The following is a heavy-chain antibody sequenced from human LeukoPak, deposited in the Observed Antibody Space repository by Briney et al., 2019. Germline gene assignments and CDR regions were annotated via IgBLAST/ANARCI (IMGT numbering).Heavy chain of an antibody. CDR2: INHSGST. Sequence: SETLSLTCAVYGGSFSGYYWSWIRQPPGKGLEWIGEINHSGSTNYNPSLKSRVTISVDTSKNQFSLKLSSVTAADTAVYYCARGTRYSSGWYFRALHTRGAFDIWGQGTMVTVSS. CDR3: ARGTRYSSGWYFRALHTRGAFDI. J-gene: IGHJ3*02. V-gene: IGHV4-34*01. CDR1: GGSFSGYY. D-gene: IGHD6-19*01.